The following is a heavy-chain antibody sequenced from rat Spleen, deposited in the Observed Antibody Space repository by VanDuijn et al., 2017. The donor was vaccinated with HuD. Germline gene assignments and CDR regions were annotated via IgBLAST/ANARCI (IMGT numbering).Heavy chain of an antibody. V-gene: IGHV5S13*01. J-gene: IGHJ1*01. Sequence: EVQLVESGGDLVQPGRSLKLSCAASGFTFRNYDMAWVRQAPTMGLEWVTSISPSGGATYYRDSVKGRFTVSRDNAKNTLYLQLDSLRSEDTATYYCARAGYLRDWYFDFWGPGTMVTVSS. CDR1: GFTFRNYD. CDR3: ARAGYLRDWYFDF. D-gene: IGHD2-2*01. CDR2: ISPSGGAT.